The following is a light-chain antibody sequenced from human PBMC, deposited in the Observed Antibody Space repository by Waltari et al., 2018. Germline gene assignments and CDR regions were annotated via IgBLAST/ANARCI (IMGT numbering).Light chain of an antibody. CDR3: FSYAGSNTWL. Sequence: QSALTQPDSVSGPPGKAIPISCPGARSDAGHYDIDSWYQHYPCKGPNIMIHDGNQRPSGVSIRFSGSRSCNTASLTISGLQAEDEADYYCFSYAGSNTWLFGGGTKLTVL. CDR1: RSDAGHYDI. CDR2: DGN. V-gene: IGLV2-23*01. J-gene: IGLJ3*02.